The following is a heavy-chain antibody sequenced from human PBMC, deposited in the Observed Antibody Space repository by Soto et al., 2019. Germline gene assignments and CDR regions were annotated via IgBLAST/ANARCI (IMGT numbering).Heavy chain of an antibody. CDR3: ARVPEDTSPPPPDY. Sequence: ASVKVSCKASGYTFTSYGISWVRQAPGQGLEWMGWISAYNGNTNYAQKLQGRVTMTTDTSTSTAYMELRSLRSDDTAVYYCARVPEDTSPPPPDYWGQGTLVTVSS. D-gene: IGHD2-15*01. V-gene: IGHV1-18*01. CDR2: ISAYNGNT. CDR1: GYTFTSYG. J-gene: IGHJ4*02.